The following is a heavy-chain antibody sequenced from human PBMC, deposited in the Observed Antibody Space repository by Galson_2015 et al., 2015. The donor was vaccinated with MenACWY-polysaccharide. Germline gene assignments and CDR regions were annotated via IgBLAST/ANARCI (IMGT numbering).Heavy chain of an antibody. J-gene: IGHJ4*02. CDR2: ISRSGSTI. CDR3: ARVQNYGDYMGAVGY. CDR1: GFTFSDYY. V-gene: IGHV3-11*01. D-gene: IGHD4-17*01. Sequence: SLRLSCAASGFTFSDYYMSWVRQAPGKGLEWVSYISRSGSTIYYADSVKGRFTISRDNAKNSLYLQMNSLRAEDTAVYYCARVQNYGDYMGAVGYWGQGTLVTVSS.